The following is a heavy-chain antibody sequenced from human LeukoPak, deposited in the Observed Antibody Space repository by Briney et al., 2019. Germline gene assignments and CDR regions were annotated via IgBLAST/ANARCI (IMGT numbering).Heavy chain of an antibody. Sequence: ASVKVSCKVSGYTFTDYYMHWVQQAPGKGLEWMGLVDPEDGETIYAEKFQGRVTKTADTSTDTAYMELSSLRSEDTAVYYCATPPSNADAFDIWGQGTMVTVSS. J-gene: IGHJ3*02. CDR3: ATPPSNADAFDI. CDR1: GYTFTDYY. V-gene: IGHV1-69-2*01. D-gene: IGHD6-6*01. CDR2: VDPEDGET.